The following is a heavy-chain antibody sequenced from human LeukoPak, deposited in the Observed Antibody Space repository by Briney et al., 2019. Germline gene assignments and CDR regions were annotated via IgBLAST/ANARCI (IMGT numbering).Heavy chain of an antibody. V-gene: IGHV3-30*02. CDR3: VKDLIRDLWFGES. D-gene: IGHD3-10*01. CDR2: IRYVGGET. CDR1: GFTFSTYS. Sequence: GGSLRLSCAASGFTFSTYSMNWVRQAPGKGLEWVAFIRYVGGETFYAGSVKGRFTISRDNSKNTLSLRMNNLRTEDTAVYYCVKDLIRDLWFGESWGQGTLVTVSS. J-gene: IGHJ5*02.